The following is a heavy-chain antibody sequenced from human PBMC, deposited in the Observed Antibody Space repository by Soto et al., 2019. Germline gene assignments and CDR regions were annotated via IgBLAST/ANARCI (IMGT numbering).Heavy chain of an antibody. Sequence: GASVKVSCKASGGTFSSYAISWVRQAPGQGLEWMGGIIPIFGTANYAQKFQGRVTITADESTSTAYMELSSLRSEDTAVYYCARVRKNHMVRGVINPYYYYGMDVWGQGTTVTVSS. CDR2: IIPIFGTA. D-gene: IGHD3-10*01. CDR3: ARVRKNHMVRGVINPYYYYGMDV. CDR1: GGTFSSYA. J-gene: IGHJ6*02. V-gene: IGHV1-69*13.